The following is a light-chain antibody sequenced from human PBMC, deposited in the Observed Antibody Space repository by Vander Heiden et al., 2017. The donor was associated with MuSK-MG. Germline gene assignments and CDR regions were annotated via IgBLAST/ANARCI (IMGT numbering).Light chain of an antibody. CDR3: QQYHSFPYT. Sequence: DIQMTQSPSTLSASVRDRVTVPCRASQSISNWLAWYQQKPGNAPNLLIYKASSLETGVPSRFSAAGSETEFTLTISSLQPEDFATYFCQQYHSFPYTFGQGTKLEIK. CDR2: KAS. J-gene: IGKJ2*01. V-gene: IGKV1-5*03. CDR1: QSISNW.